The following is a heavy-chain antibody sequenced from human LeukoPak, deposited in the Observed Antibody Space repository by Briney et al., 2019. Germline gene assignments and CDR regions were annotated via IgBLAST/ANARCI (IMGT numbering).Heavy chain of an antibody. J-gene: IGHJ4*02. V-gene: IGHV3-30*02. D-gene: IGHD6-6*01. CDR1: GFTLSSYG. CDR2: IRYDGSNK. CDR3: AKGSPRTSSYRIDY. Sequence: GGSMRLSCAASGFTLSSYGMHWVRQAPGKGLEWVAFIRYDGSNKYYADSVKGRFTISRDNSKSTLYLQMTRLRAANTAVYYRAKGSPRTSSYRIDYWGQGTLVTVFS.